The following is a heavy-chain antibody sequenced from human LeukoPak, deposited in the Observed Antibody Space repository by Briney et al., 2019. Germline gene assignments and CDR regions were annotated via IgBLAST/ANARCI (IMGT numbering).Heavy chain of an antibody. V-gene: IGHV3-23*01. CDR1: GFTFSSYA. D-gene: IGHD4-23*01. Sequence: GGSLRLSCAASGFTFSSYAMSWVRQAPGKGLEWVSAISGSGGSTYYADSVKGRFTISRDNAKNSLYLQMNNLRAEDTAVYYCARGLDYGGNSGEFDYWGQGTLVTVSS. J-gene: IGHJ4*02. CDR3: ARGLDYGGNSGEFDY. CDR2: ISGSGGST.